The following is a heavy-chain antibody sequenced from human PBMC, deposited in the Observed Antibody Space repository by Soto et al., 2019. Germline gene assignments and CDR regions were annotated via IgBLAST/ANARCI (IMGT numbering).Heavy chain of an antibody. CDR1: GVSISSGGYY. CDR3: ARSVDP. CDR2: IYYSGTT. V-gene: IGHV4-31*03. J-gene: IGHJ5*02. Sequence: SETLSLTCTVSGVSISSGGYYWSWIRQHPGKGLEWIGYIYYSGTTYYNPSLRSRVTISVDTSKNQFSLRLTSVTAEDTAVYYCARSVDPWGQGTLVTVSS.